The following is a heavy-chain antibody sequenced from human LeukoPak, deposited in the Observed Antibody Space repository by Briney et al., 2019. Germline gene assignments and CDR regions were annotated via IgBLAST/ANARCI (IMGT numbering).Heavy chain of an antibody. CDR3: ARDARWLQPKCYFDY. J-gene: IGHJ4*02. CDR1: GFTFRSYS. D-gene: IGHD5-24*01. Sequence: GGSLRLSCAASGFTFRSYSMNWVRQAPGKGLEWVSSISSSSSYIYYADSVKGRFTISRDNAKNSLYLQLNSLRAEDTAVYYCARDARWLQPKCYFDYWGQGTLVTVSS. V-gene: IGHV3-21*03. CDR2: ISSSSSYI.